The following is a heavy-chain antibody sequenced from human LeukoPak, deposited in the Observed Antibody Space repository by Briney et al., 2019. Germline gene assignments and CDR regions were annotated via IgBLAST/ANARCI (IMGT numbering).Heavy chain of an antibody. Sequence: ASVKVSCKVSGYTLTELSMHWVRQAPGKGLEWMGGFDPEDGETIYAQKFQGRVTMTEDTSTDTAYMELSSLRSEDTAVYYCATATDTGYYDSSGYKIWGQGTLVTVSS. CDR2: FDPEDGET. J-gene: IGHJ4*02. V-gene: IGHV1-24*01. CDR1: GYTLTELS. D-gene: IGHD3-22*01. CDR3: ATATDTGYYDSSGYKI.